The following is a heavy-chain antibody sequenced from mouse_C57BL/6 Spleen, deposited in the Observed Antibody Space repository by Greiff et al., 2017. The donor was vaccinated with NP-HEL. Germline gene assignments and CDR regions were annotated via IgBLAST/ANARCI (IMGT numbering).Heavy chain of an antibody. D-gene: IGHD3-1*01. J-gene: IGHJ1*03. V-gene: IGHV1-15*01. CDR3: TRSGGPYWYFDV. Sequence: VQLQQSGAELVRPGASVTLSCKASGYTFTDYEMHWVKQTPVHGLEWIGAIDPETGGTAYNQKFKGKAILTADKSSSTAYMELRSLTSEDSAVYYCTRSGGPYWYFDVWGTGTTVTVSS. CDR2: IDPETGGT. CDR1: GYTFTDYE.